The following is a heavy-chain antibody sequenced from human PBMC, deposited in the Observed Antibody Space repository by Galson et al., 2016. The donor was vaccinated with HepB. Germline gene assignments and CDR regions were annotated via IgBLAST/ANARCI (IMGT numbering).Heavy chain of an antibody. D-gene: IGHD3-3*02. J-gene: IGHJ4*02. CDR1: VFTFSSYP. Sequence: SLRLSCAVSVFTFSSYPMSWVRQAPGKGLEWVSAISCSGGQTYYADSVKGRFTISRDNSKNTLSLQMNSLRAEDTATYYCAKLIAPCIYDFDYWGQETLVTVSS. CDR3: AKLIAPCIYDFDY. V-gene: IGHV3-23*01. CDR2: ISCSGGQT.